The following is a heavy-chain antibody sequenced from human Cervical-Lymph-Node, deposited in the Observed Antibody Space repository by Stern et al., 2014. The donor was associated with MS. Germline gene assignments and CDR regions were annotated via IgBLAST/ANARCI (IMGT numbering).Heavy chain of an antibody. Sequence: VQLVQSGAEVKKPGASVKVSCKASGYTFTIYDITWVRQAPGQGLEWMGRISTYKGPTRYSERVQGRVTMTTDPSTTTAYMELRNLRSDDTAVYYCARGTSACDSWGQGTLVTVSS. V-gene: IGHV1-18*01. CDR2: ISTYKGPT. D-gene: IGHD6-25*01. J-gene: IGHJ4*02. CDR1: GYTFTIYD. CDR3: ARGTSACDS.